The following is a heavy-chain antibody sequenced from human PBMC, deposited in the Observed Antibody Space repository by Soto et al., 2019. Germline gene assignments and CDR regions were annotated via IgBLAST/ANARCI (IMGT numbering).Heavy chain of an antibody. D-gene: IGHD6-19*01. CDR2: IYYSGST. CDR3: ARHPHHSAAVAGTIDY. J-gene: IGHJ4*02. CDR1: GGSISSSSYY. V-gene: IGHV4-39*01. Sequence: SETLSLTCTVSGGSISSSSYYWGWIRQPPGKGLEWIGSIYYSGSTYYNPSLKSRVTISVDTSKNQFSLKLSSVTAADTAVYYCARHPHHSAAVAGTIDYWGQGTLVTVSS.